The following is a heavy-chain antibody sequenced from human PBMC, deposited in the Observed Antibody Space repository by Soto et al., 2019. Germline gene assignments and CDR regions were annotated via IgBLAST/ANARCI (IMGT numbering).Heavy chain of an antibody. CDR3: ARESGGYDSSTRYGLDV. CDR2: IYYSGST. Sequence: SETLSLTCSVSGGSISSVGHYWTWIRQQPXKGLEWIGYIYYSGSTDYNPSLKSRVTISVDRSKNQFSLNLSSVTAADTAIYYCARESGGYDSSTRYGLDVWGQGTTVTVSS. J-gene: IGHJ6*02. D-gene: IGHD6-25*01. CDR1: GGSISSVGHY. V-gene: IGHV4-31*03.